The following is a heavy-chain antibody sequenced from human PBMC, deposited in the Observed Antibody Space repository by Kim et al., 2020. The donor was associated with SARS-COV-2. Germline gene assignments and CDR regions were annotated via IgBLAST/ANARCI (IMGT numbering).Heavy chain of an antibody. J-gene: IGHJ4*02. Sequence: AKSVKGRFTIPRDTAKDTLYLQMNSLRAEDTAVYYCARGGPGGATYFDYWGQGTLVTVSS. D-gene: IGHD1-26*01. CDR3: ARGGPGGATYFDY. V-gene: IGHV3-74*01.